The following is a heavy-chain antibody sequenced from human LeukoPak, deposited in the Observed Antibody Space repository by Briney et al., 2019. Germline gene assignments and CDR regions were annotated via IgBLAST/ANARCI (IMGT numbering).Heavy chain of an antibody. J-gene: IGHJ4*02. D-gene: IGHD2-2*01. CDR3: AIGGDSSTSCYRCFSY. CDR2: IYPDDSDT. Sequence: GESLKISCEGSGYSFTNYWIGWVRQMPGKGLEWMGVIYPDDSDTRYSPSFQGQVTISADKSIGTAYLQWSSLKASDTAMYYCAIGGDSSTSCYRCFSYWGQGTLVTVSS. V-gene: IGHV5-51*01. CDR1: GYSFTNYW.